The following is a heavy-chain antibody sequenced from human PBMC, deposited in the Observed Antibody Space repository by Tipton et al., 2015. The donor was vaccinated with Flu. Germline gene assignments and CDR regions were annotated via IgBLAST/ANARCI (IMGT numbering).Heavy chain of an antibody. J-gene: IGHJ4*02. CDR1: GYSISSGYY. CDR2: IYHSGST. CDR3: ARGGAERRWGPEGYYVDY. D-gene: IGHD4-23*01. V-gene: IGHV4-38-2*02. Sequence: TLSLTCTVSGYSISSGYYWGWIRQPPGKGLEWIGRIYHSGSTYYNPPLKSRVTISVDTSKNQFSLKLSSVTAADTAVYYCARGGAERRWGPEGYYVDYWGQGTLVTVSS.